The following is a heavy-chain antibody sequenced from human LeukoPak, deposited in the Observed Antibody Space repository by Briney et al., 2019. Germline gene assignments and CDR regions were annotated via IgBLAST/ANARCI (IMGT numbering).Heavy chain of an antibody. CDR1: GFTFSSYT. Sequence: PGGSLRLSCAASGFTFSSYTMHWVRQAPGMGLQWVAVISYDGSYTYYSDSVKGRFTISRDSSKNTLYLQMNNPTTDDTAVYYCARWTAVTALFDYWGQGTLVTVSS. CDR2: ISYDGSYT. V-gene: IGHV3-30*14. CDR3: ARWTAVTALFDY. D-gene: IGHD4-17*01. J-gene: IGHJ4*02.